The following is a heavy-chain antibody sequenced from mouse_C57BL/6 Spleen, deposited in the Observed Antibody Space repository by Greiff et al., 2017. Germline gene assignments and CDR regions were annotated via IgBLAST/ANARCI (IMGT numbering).Heavy chain of an antibody. V-gene: IGHV10-1*01. J-gene: IGHJ1*03. CDR1: GFSFNTYA. D-gene: IGHD1-1*01. CDR3: VWCGSSYGYFDV. Sequence: EVKLVESGGGLVQPKGSLKLSCAASGFSFNTYAMNWVRQAPGEGLEWVASIRSNSNNYATYYADPVKDRFTISRDDSENMLYLQMNNLKSEDTAMYYCVWCGSSYGYFDVWGTGTTVTVSS. CDR2: IRSNSNNYAT.